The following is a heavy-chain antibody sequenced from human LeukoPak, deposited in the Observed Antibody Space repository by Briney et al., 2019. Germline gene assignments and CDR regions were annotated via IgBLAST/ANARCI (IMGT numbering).Heavy chain of an antibody. CDR3: ARVVAAAGNNWFDP. CDR1: GDSISSGGYS. V-gene: IGHV4-30-4*07. Sequence: PSETLSLTCAVSGDSISSGGYSWRWIRQPPGKGLEWIAYIHDSGSTYNNPSLKTRLSISIDTSKNQFSLKLNSVTAADTAVYYCARVVAAAGNNWFDPWGQGTLVTVSS. D-gene: IGHD6-13*01. J-gene: IGHJ5*02. CDR2: IHDSGST.